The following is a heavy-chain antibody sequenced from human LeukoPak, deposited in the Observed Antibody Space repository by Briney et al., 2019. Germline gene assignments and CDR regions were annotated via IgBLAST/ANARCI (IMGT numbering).Heavy chain of an antibody. Sequence: SETLSLTCAVYGGSFNGYYWSWIRQPPGKGLEWIGEINHSGSTNYNPSLKSRVTISVDTSKNQFSLKLSSVTAADTAVYYCARGRKFTIDYWGQGTLVTVSS. CDR2: INHSGST. CDR1: GGSFNGYY. J-gene: IGHJ4*02. D-gene: IGHD3-3*01. CDR3: ARGRKFTIDY. V-gene: IGHV4-34*01.